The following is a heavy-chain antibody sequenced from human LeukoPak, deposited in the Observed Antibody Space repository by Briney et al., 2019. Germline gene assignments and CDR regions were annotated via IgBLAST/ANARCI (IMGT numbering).Heavy chain of an antibody. Sequence: ASVKVSCKASGYSVNNYRISWVRQAPGQGLEWMGWIIAYMGITNYAQKLQGRVSMTADKSASTVYMELRSLRSEDTAVYYCARPRRGADPYSRLVTWGQGTLCSVSS. CDR2: IIAYMGIT. J-gene: IGHJ5*02. V-gene: IGHV1-18*04. CDR1: GYSVNNYR. D-gene: IGHD3-22*01. CDR3: ARPRRGADPYSRLVT.